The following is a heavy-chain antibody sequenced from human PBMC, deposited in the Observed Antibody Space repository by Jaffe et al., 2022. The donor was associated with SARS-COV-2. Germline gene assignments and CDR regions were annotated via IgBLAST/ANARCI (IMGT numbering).Heavy chain of an antibody. D-gene: IGHD2-15*01. V-gene: IGHV4-34*01. CDR3: ARGVSAWGIRVAFDI. CDR2: INHSGST. Sequence: QVQLQQWGAGLLKPSETLSLTCAVYGGSFSGYYWSWIRQPPGKGLEWIGEINHSGSTNYNPSLKSRVTISVDTSKNQFSLKLSSVTAADTAVYYCARGVSAWGIRVAFDIWGQGTMVTVSS. CDR1: GGSFSGYY. J-gene: IGHJ3*02.